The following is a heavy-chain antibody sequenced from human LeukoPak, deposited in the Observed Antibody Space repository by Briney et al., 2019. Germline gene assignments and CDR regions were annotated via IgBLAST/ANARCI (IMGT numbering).Heavy chain of an antibody. CDR3: ARELEDGDYVGYYYYYMDV. CDR2: ISAYNGNT. J-gene: IGHJ6*03. Sequence: ASVKVSCKASGYTFTSYGISWVRQDPGQGLEWMGWISAYNGNTNYAQKLQGRVTMTTDTSTSTAYMELRSLRSDDTAVYYCARELEDGDYVGYYYYYMDVWGKGTTVTISS. V-gene: IGHV1-18*01. D-gene: IGHD4-17*01. CDR1: GYTFTSYG.